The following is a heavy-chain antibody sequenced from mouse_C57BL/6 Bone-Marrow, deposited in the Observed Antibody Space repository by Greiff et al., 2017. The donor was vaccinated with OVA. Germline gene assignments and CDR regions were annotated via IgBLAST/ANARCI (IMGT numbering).Heavy chain of an antibody. CDR3: TTEGFAY. CDR1: GFNIKDDY. Sequence: EVHLVESGAELVRPGASVKLSCTASGFNIKDDYMHWVKQRPEQGLEWIGWIDPENGDTEYASKFQGKATITADTSSNTAYLQLSSLTSEDTAVYYCTTEGFAYWGQGTLVTVSA. J-gene: IGHJ3*01. CDR2: IDPENGDT. V-gene: IGHV14-4*01.